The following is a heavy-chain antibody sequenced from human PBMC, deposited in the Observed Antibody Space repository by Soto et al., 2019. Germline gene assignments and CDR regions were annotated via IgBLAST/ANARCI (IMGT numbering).Heavy chain of an antibody. V-gene: IGHV4-59*01. D-gene: IGHD2-2*02. CDR1: GGSISSYD. CDR3: ARGYCSSTSCYIWDNWFDP. J-gene: IGHJ5*02. Sequence: SETLSLTCTVSGGSISSYDWSWIRQPPGKGLEWIGYIYYSGRTNYNPSLKSRVTISVDTSKNQFSLKLSSVTAADTAVYYCARGYCSSTSCYIWDNWFDPWGQGTLVTVSS. CDR2: IYYSGRT.